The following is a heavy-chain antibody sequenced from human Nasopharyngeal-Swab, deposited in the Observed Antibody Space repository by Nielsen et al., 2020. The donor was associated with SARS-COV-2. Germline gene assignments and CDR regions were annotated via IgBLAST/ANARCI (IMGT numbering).Heavy chain of an antibody. D-gene: IGHD5-12*01. V-gene: IGHV3-23*01. CDR3: AKDRDSGDDSDDYYHYYGMDV. CDR2: ISGSDYTT. CDR1: GFTFRSYA. Sequence: GESLKISCAASGFTFRSYAISWVRQAPGKGLEWVSVISGSDYTTYYADSVKGWFTISRDNSKNTVNLQMNSLRVEDTAIYYCAKDRDSGDDSDDYYHYYGMDVWGQGTTVTVFS. J-gene: IGHJ6*02.